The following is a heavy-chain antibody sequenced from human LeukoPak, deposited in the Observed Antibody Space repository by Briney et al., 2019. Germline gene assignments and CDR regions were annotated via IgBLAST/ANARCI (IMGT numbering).Heavy chain of an antibody. CDR1: RFTFSTYW. CDR2: IKQDGSER. D-gene: IGHD6-19*01. CDR3: AGRRSSGWYAY. V-gene: IGHV3-7*03. J-gene: IGHJ4*02. Sequence: GGSLRLSCAAFRFTFSTYWMTWVRQAPGKGPEWVANIKQDGSERYYVDSVKGRFTISRDNAKNLLYLQMNSLRAEDTAVYYCAGRRSSGWYAYWGQGTLVTVSS.